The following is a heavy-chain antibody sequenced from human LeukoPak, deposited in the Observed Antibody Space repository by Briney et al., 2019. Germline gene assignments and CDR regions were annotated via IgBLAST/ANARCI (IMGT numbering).Heavy chain of an antibody. CDR2: ISSNGGST. D-gene: IGHD3-10*01. CDR3: VTPVLLWFGELASRDV. V-gene: IGHV3-64D*06. Sequence: PGGSLRLSCAASGFTFSSYAMHWVRQAPGKGLEYVSAISSNGGSTYYADSVKGRFTISRDNSKNTLYLQMSSLRAEDTAVYYCVTPVLLWFGELASRDVWGQGTTVTVSS. CDR1: GFTFSSYA. J-gene: IGHJ6*02.